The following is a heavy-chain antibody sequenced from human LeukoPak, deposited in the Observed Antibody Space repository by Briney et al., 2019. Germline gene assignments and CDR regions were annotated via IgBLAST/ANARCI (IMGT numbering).Heavy chain of an antibody. J-gene: IGHJ6*02. Sequence: GGSLSLSCAASGFTFNSYSMSWVRQAPGKGLEWVSVIYSGGSTYYADSVKGRFTISRDNSKNTLYHQMNSLRAEDTAVYYCARESGHYDILTALYYYYGMDVWGQGTTVTVSS. V-gene: IGHV3-53*01. CDR3: ARESGHYDILTALYYYYGMDV. CDR2: IYSGGST. CDR1: GFTFNSYS. D-gene: IGHD3-9*01.